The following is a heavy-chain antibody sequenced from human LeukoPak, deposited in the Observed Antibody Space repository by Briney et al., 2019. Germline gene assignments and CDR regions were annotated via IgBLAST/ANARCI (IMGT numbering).Heavy chain of an antibody. J-gene: IGHJ5*02. CDR1: GFNFSNHA. D-gene: IGHD4-23*01. CDR3: AKAMTSVVTPGAS. V-gene: IGHV3-23*01. CDR2: ISGSGGST. Sequence: PGGSLRLSCAASGFNFSNHAMSWVRQASGKGLEWVSVISGSGGSTYYGDSVKGRFTISRDNSKNTLYLQMNSLRAEDTAVYFCAKAMTSVVTPGASWGQGTLVTVSS.